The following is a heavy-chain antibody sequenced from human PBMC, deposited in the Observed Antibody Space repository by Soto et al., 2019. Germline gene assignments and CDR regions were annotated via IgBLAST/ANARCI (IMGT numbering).Heavy chain of an antibody. CDR3: ARAIRGYNGPLDH. J-gene: IGHJ4*02. Sequence: EVQLLESGGGLVQPGGSLRLSCTASGVTFSSYAINWVRQAPGKGLEWVSVISGSDTSTYYADSVKGRFTIARDNSKNTLYVQMTSLRAEDTAVYYCARAIRGYNGPLDHWGQGTRVTVSS. V-gene: IGHV3-23*01. CDR2: ISGSDTST. D-gene: IGHD5-12*01. CDR1: GVTFSSYA.